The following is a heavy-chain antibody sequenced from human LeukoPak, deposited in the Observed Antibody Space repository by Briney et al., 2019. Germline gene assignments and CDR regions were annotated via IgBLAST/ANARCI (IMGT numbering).Heavy chain of an antibody. CDR2: IIPIFGTA. CDR3: ARDSHSSGYYDYFDY. J-gene: IGHJ4*02. CDR1: GGTFSSYA. Sequence: SVKVSCKASGGTFSSYAISWVRQAPGQGLEWMGGIIPIFGTANYAQKFQGRVTITTDESTSTAYMELSSLRSEDTVVYYCARDSHSSGYYDYFDYWGQGTLVTVSS. V-gene: IGHV1-69*05. D-gene: IGHD3-22*01.